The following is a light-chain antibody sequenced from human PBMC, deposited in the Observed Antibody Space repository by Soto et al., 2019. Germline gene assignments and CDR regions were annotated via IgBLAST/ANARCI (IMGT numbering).Light chain of an antibody. V-gene: IGLV2-8*01. Sequence: QSALTQPPSASGSPGHSVTISCTGSSSDVGGYNYVSWYQQHPGKAPKLMIYEVSKRPSGVPDRLSGSKSGNTASLTVSGLHAEDEADYYCSSYGGSNTAVFGGRTKLTVL. CDR1: SSDVGGYNY. J-gene: IGLJ2*01. CDR3: SSYGGSNTAV. CDR2: EVS.